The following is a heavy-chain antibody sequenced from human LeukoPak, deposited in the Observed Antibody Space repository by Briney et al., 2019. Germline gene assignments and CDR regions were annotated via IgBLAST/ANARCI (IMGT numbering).Heavy chain of an antibody. V-gene: IGHV3-21*01. D-gene: IGHD4-23*01. CDR1: GFTFSSYS. J-gene: IGHJ3*02. CDR2: ISSSSSYI. CDR3: ARLLRWGAFDI. Sequence: GGSLRLSCAASGFTFSSYSMNWVRQAPGKGLEWVSSISSSSSYIYSADPLKGRFTISRDNAKSSLYLQMNNLRAEDTAVYYCARLLRWGAFDIWGQGRMVTVSS.